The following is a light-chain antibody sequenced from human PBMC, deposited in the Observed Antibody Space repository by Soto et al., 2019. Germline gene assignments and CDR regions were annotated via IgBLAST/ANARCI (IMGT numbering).Light chain of an antibody. V-gene: IGLV2-14*03. Sequence: QSALAQPASVSGSPGQSINISCPGTSSDVVGYNYVSWYQHHPGKAPKLIIYDVSNRPSGVSNPFSGSKSGNTASLTISGLQPEDEADYYCSSYTTSNTRQIVFGTGTKVTVL. CDR3: SSYTTSNTRQIV. CDR2: DVS. J-gene: IGLJ1*01. CDR1: SSDVVGYNY.